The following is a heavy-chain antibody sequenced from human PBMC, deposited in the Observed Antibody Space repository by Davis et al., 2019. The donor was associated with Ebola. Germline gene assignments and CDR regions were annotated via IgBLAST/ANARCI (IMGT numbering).Heavy chain of an antibody. J-gene: IGHJ4*02. CDR3: GRHSHNSGFDY. CDR1: GGSISISGYY. D-gene: IGHD3-22*01. CDR2: IYYSGTT. V-gene: IGHV4-39*01. Sequence: MPSDTLSLTCTVPGGSISISGYYWTWIRQPPGKGPQWIGSIYYSGTTYYNPSPKSRVTISVDTSKSQFSLKLNSVTGADTAVYYCGRHSHNSGFDYWGQGPLVTVSS.